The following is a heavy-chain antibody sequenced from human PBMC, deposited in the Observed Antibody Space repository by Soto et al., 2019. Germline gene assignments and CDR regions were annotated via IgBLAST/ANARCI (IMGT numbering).Heavy chain of an antibody. V-gene: IGHV4-31*03. D-gene: IGHD3-22*01. Sequence: SSETLSLTCTVSGGSISSGGYYWSWIRQHPGKGLEWIGYVYYSGSTYYNPSLKSRVTISVDTSKNQLSLKLSSVTAADTAVYYCARSIITTIVGGGMDVWGQGTTVTVSS. CDR1: GGSISSGGYY. CDR3: ARSIITTIVGGGMDV. CDR2: VYYSGST. J-gene: IGHJ6*02.